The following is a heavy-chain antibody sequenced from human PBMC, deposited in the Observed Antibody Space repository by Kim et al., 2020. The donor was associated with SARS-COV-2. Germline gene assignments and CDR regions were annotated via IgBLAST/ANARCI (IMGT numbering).Heavy chain of an antibody. V-gene: IGHV3-66*01. J-gene: IGHJ4*02. CDR3: SVSFTTAGAYDY. Sequence: GGSLRLSCAASGFPVSSKYMIWVRQAPGMGLEWLAAIYSGGSTGYADSVRGRFTISRDSSRNTVSLQLDSLRAADTAVYYCSVSFTTAGAYDYWGQGTLV. CDR2: IYSGGST. D-gene: IGHD1-1*01. CDR1: GFPVSSKY.